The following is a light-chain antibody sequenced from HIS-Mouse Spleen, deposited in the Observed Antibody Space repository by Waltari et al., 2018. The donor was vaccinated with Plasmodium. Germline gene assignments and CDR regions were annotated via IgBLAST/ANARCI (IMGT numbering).Light chain of an antibody. J-gene: IGKJ2*01. CDR3: LQDYNYPYT. CDR2: AAS. V-gene: IGKV1-6*01. Sequence: ITCRASQGIRNDLGWYQQKPGKAPKLLIYAASSLQSGVPSRFSGSGSGTDFTLTISSLQPEDFATYYCLQDYNYPYTFGQGTKLEIK. CDR1: QGIRND.